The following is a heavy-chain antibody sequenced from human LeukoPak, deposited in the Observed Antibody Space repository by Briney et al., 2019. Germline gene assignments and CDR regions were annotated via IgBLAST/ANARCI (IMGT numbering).Heavy chain of an antibody. J-gene: IGHJ6*02. D-gene: IGHD3-10*01. Sequence: PGGSLRLSYAASGFTFDDYGMSWVRQDPGKGLEWVSGINWNGGSTAYADSVKGRFTISRDNAKNSLYLQMNSLRAEDTALYYCASFGYFYGSGRGAMDVWGQGTTVTVSS. CDR1: GFTFDDYG. CDR2: INWNGGST. V-gene: IGHV3-20*03. CDR3: ASFGYFYGSGRGAMDV.